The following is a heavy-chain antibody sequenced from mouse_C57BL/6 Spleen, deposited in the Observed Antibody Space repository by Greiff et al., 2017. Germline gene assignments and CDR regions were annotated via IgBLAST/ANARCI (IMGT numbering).Heavy chain of an antibody. CDR1: GYTFTSYG. D-gene: IGHD1-1*01. CDR2: IYPRSGNT. V-gene: IGHV1-81*01. Sequence: QVHVKQSGAELARPGASVKLSCKASGYTFTSYGISWVKQRTGQGLEWIGEIYPRSGNTCYNEKFKGKATLTADKSSSTAYMELRSLTSEDSAVYLCARKGNYGSTIDYWGQGTTLTVSS. J-gene: IGHJ2*01. CDR3: ARKGNYGSTIDY.